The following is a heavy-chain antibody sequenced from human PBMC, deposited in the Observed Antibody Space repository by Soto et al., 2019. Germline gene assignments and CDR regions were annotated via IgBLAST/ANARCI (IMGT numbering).Heavy chain of an antibody. CDR3: ERDPNSGSYHNY. V-gene: IGHV3-33*01. CDR2: IWNDGSNK. D-gene: IGHD1-26*01. Sequence: GGSLRLSCAASGFIFSSHGMHWVRQAPGKGLEWVAVIWNDGSNKYYADSVKGRFTISRDNYKNTLYMQMNSLRAEDTAVYYCERDPNSGSYHNYLGQGTLVTVSS. CDR1: GFIFSSHG. J-gene: IGHJ4*02.